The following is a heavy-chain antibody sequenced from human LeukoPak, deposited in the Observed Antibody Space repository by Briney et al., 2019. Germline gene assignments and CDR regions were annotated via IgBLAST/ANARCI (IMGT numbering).Heavy chain of an antibody. Sequence: GGSPRLSCAASGFTFSSYWMNWVRQAPGKGLEWVANINRDGSKKYYVDSVKGRFTISRDNAKNSLYLQMNSLRAEDAAVYYCVREIFGLDYWGQGTLVTVSS. J-gene: IGHJ4*02. V-gene: IGHV3-7*01. CDR3: VREIFGLDY. CDR2: INRDGSKK. D-gene: IGHD3-10*01. CDR1: GFTFSSYW.